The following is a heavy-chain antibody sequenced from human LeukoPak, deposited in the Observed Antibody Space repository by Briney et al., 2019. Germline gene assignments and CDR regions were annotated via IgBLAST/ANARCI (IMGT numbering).Heavy chain of an antibody. V-gene: IGHV1-46*01. J-gene: IGHJ5*02. CDR2: INPSGGST. Sequence: ASVKVSCKASGYTFTSYYMHWVRQAPGQGLEWMGIINPSGGSTSYAQKFQGRVTMTRDMSTSTVYMELSSLRSEDTAVYYCARAVLYYDSSGCPLCWFDPWGQGTLVTVSS. D-gene: IGHD3-22*01. CDR1: GYTFTSYY. CDR3: ARAVLYYDSSGCPLCWFDP.